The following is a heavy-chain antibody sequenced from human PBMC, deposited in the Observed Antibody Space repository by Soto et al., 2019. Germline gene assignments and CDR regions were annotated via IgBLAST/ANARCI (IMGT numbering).Heavy chain of an antibody. J-gene: IGHJ4*02. CDR1: VYTFSIYT. V-gene: IGHV1-3*01. CDR3: ASERNYDSSGLDY. D-gene: IGHD3-22*01. Sequence: ASVTVSCTSSVYTFSIYTMHCVRQAPGRRLEWMGWINAANGNTKYLQQFQGRVTITRDTSASTAYMELSSLRPEDTAVYFCASERNYDSSGLDYWGQGTLVTVSS. CDR2: INAANGNT.